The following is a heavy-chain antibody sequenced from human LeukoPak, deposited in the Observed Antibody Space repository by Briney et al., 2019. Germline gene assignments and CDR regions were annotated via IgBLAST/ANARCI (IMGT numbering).Heavy chain of an antibody. CDR3: ARETDIAAAANYFDF. CDR2: INPSGGGT. Sequence: ASVKVSCKASGYSFTNYYIHWVRQAPGQGPEWMGIINPSGGGTTYAPKFQGRVTMTKDTSTSTVYMVLSRLGSADTALYYCARETDIAAAANYFDFWGQGTLVTVSS. V-gene: IGHV1-46*01. CDR1: GYSFTNYY. J-gene: IGHJ4*02. D-gene: IGHD6-13*01.